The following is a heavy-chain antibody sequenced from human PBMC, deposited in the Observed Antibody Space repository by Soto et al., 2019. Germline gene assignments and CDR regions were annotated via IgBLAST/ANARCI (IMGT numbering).Heavy chain of an antibody. D-gene: IGHD6-6*01. CDR1: GFTFSSYG. Sequence: PGGSLRLSCAASGFTFSSYGMHWVRQAPGKGLEWVAVISYDGSNKYYADSVKGRFTIPRDNSKNTLYLQMNSLRAEDTAVYYCAIAARSYYYGMDVWGQGTTVTVSS. V-gene: IGHV3-30*03. CDR2: ISYDGSNK. J-gene: IGHJ6*02. CDR3: AIAARSYYYGMDV.